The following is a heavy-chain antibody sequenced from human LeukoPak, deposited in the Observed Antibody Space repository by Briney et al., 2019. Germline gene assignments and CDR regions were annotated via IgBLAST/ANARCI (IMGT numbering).Heavy chain of an antibody. CDR3: AKERRITMVRGTLDY. J-gene: IGHJ4*02. CDR2: ISGSGGST. V-gene: IGHV3-23*01. CDR1: GFTFSSYG. D-gene: IGHD3-10*01. Sequence: TGGSLRLSCAASGFTFSSYGMSWVRQAPGKGLEWVSAISGSGGSTYYADSVKGRFTISRDNSKNTLYLQMNSLRAEDTAVYYCAKERRITMVRGTLDYWGQGTLVTVSS.